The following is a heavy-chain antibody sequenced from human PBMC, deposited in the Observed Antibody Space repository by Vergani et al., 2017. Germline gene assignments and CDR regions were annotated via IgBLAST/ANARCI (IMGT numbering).Heavy chain of an antibody. J-gene: IGHJ4*02. Sequence: EVQMVQSGAEVQKPGESLKISCKGSGYSITSYWIGWVRQMPGKGLEWMGIIYPGDSDTRYSPSFQGQVTISADKSISTDYLQWSSLKASDTAMYYCARPXTGKSGYYFPYFDYWGQGTLVTVSS. V-gene: IGHV5-51*01. D-gene: IGHD3-22*01. CDR3: ARPXTGKSGYYFPYFDY. CDR2: IYPGDSDT. CDR1: GYSITSYW.